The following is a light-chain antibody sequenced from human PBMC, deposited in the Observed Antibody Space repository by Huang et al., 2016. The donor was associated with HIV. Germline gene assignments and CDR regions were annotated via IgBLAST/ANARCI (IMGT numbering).Light chain of an antibody. CDR1: RDIHNY. CDR3: QQYHSYPLT. V-gene: IGKV1-16*01. J-gene: IGKJ5*01. CDR2: VAS. Sequence: DIPMTQSPSSLSASVGDRVTITCRASRDIHNYLAWFQQKPGKAPKSMIYVASTLQSGVPSRFSGNVSWTDFTLTISSLQPEDFATYYCQQYHSYPLTFGQGTRLEIK.